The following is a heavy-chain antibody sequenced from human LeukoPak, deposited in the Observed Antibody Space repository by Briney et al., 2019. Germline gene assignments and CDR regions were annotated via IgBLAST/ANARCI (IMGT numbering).Heavy chain of an antibody. V-gene: IGHV3-9*03. Sequence: GRSLRLSCAASGFTFDDYAMHWVRHAPGKGLEWVSGISWNSGSIGYADSVKGRFTISRDNAKNSLYLQMNSLRAEDMALYYCAKDIKLAPSSGFDYWGQGTLVTVSS. CDR2: ISWNSGSI. CDR3: AKDIKLAPSSGFDY. J-gene: IGHJ4*02. D-gene: IGHD3-22*01. CDR1: GFTFDDYA.